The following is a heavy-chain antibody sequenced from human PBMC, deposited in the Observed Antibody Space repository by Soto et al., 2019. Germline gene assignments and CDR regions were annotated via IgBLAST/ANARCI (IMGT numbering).Heavy chain of an antibody. D-gene: IGHD1-26*01. V-gene: IGHV3-23*01. CDR2: ISGSGGST. J-gene: IGHJ4*02. CDR3: AKSLWWELLSPHY. Sequence: EVQLLESGGGLVQPGGSLRLSCAASGFTFSSYAMSRVRQAPGKGLEWVSAISGSGGSTYYADSVKGRFTISRDNSKNTLYLQMNSLRAEDTAVYYCAKSLWWELLSPHYWGQGTLVTVSS. CDR1: GFTFSSYA.